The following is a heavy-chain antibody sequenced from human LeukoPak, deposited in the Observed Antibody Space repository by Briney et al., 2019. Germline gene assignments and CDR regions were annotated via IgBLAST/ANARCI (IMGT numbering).Heavy chain of an antibody. CDR2: INHSGST. D-gene: IGHD2-15*01. CDR3: ARVVAATLSLYYFDY. J-gene: IGHJ4*02. V-gene: IGHV4-34*01. CDR1: GGSFRGYY. Sequence: PSETLSLTCAVYGGSFRGYYWSWIRQPPGKGLEWIGEINHSGSTNYNPSLKSRVTISVDTSKNQFSLKLSSVTAADTAVYYCARVVAATLSLYYFDYWGQGTLVTVSS.